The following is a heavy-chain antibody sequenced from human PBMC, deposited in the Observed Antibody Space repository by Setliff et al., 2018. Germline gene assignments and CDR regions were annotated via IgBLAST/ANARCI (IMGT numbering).Heavy chain of an antibody. CDR3: ARTCSGSGCYAGLES. D-gene: IGHD2-15*01. CDR1: GFTFSSYR. J-gene: IGHJ4*02. V-gene: IGHV3-33*08. Sequence: GSLRLSCAASGFTFSSYRMHWVRQAPGKGLERVAVIWDDGGNKYHADSVKGRVTISRDNSKNTLYLQMNSLRPEDTAVYYCARTCSGSGCYAGLESWGQGTPVTVSS. CDR2: IWDDGGNK.